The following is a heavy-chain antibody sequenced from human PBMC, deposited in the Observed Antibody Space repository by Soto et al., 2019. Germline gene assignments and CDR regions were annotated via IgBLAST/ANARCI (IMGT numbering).Heavy chain of an antibody. CDR3: ARAWHYYYYGLDV. Sequence: SETLSLTCTVSGGSISSYYWSWIRQPLGKGLEWIGYIYHSGTTYYNPSLKSRVIMSLDTSKNQFSLKLNSVTAADTAVYYCARAWHYYYYGLDVWGQGTTVTVSS. CDR2: IYHSGTT. CDR1: GGSISSYY. V-gene: IGHV4-59*04. J-gene: IGHJ6*02. D-gene: IGHD5-12*01.